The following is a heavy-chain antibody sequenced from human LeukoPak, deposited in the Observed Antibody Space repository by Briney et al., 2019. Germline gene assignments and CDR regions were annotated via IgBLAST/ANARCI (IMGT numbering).Heavy chain of an antibody. V-gene: IGHV4-59*01. J-gene: IGHJ4*02. CDR1: VGYISSNK. CDR2: IYYSGST. CDR3: ARVTQELAYYYDSSGYYTYYFDY. Sequence: SETLYLTCTVSVGYISSNKWNWIRQPPWKGLEWIGYIYYSGSTNYNPSLKSRVTISVDTSKNQFSLKLSSVTAADTAVYYCARVTQELAYYYDSSGYYTYYFDYWGQGTLVTVSS. D-gene: IGHD3-22*01.